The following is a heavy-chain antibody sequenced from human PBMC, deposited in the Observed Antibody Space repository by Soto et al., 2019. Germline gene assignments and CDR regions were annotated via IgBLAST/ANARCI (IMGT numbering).Heavy chain of an antibody. CDR2: INPSGATT. CDR3: ATRDCFSSSRYFES. J-gene: IGHJ5*01. V-gene: IGHV1-46*01. CDR1: GYTFTSYY. Sequence: QVSLVQSGAEVKKPGASVKVSCKASGYTFTSYYVHWVRQAPGQGLEWMGIINPSGATTTYAQNFQGRVAMTRDTSTSTVYMELSSLRSEDTAVYYCATRDCFSSSRYFESWGQGTLVTVSS. D-gene: IGHD2-2*01.